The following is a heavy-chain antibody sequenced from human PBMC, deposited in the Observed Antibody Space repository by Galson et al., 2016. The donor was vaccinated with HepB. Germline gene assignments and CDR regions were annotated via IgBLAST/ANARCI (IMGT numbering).Heavy chain of an antibody. Sequence: TLSLTCTVSGASLRNGDYYWSWVRQPAGKGLEWIGRIYSSGSTNYNPSPNSRVTISLDMSNQQFSLEVNSVTAADTAVYYCAREVGVYQYTGMDVWGKGTTVTVSS. CDR3: AREVGVYQYTGMDV. CDR1: GASLRNGDYY. J-gene: IGHJ6*04. D-gene: IGHD2-2*01. CDR2: IYSSGST. V-gene: IGHV4-61*02.